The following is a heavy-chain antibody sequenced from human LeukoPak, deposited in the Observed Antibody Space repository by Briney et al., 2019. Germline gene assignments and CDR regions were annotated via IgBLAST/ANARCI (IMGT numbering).Heavy chain of an antibody. V-gene: IGHV3-53*01. D-gene: IGHD6-19*01. CDR3: AKDGIAVAGYNWFDP. J-gene: IGHJ5*02. CDR1: GFTVSSNY. Sequence: GSLRLSCAASGFTVSSNYMSWVRQAPGKGLEWVSVIYSGGSTYYADSAKGRFTVSRDNSKNTLYLQMNSLRAEDTAVYYCAKDGIAVAGYNWFDPWGQGTLVTVSS. CDR2: IYSGGST.